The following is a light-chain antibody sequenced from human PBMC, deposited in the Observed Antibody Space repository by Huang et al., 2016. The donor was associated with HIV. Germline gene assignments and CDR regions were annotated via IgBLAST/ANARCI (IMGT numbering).Light chain of an antibody. V-gene: IGKV1-12*01. CDR1: QGISNW. Sequence: DIQMTQSPSSVSASVGDRVTITCRASQGISNWLAWYQQKPGKAPTLLLYAASNLQSGAPSRFSGSGSGTFFTLTISSLQPEDSATYYCQQANSFPELSFGGGTRVEI. CDR3: QQANSFPELS. CDR2: AAS. J-gene: IGKJ4*01.